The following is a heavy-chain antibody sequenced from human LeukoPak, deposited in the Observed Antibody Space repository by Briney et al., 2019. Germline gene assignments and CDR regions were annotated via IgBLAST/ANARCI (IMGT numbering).Heavy chain of an antibody. J-gene: IGHJ4*02. CDR1: GYKFTDDY. Sequence: ASVKVSCKASGYKFTDDYMHWVRQAPGQGLEFMGWINPDSGFTNYAQKFKGRVTMTRDTSISAAYLEVRSLTSDNTAVYYCAPTAEAYTSWWKVWGQGTLVTVSS. CDR2: INPDSGFT. D-gene: IGHD3-16*01. CDR3: APTAEAYTSWWKV. V-gene: IGHV1-2*02.